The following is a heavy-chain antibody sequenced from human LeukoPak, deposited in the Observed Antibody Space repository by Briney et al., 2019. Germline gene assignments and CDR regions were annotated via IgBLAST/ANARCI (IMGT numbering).Heavy chain of an antibody. D-gene: IGHD3-10*01. CDR3: ARLGYYGSGSRPYYYYYYMDV. V-gene: IGHV4-34*01. Sequence: SETLSLTCAVYGGSFSGYYWSWIRQPPGKGLEWIGEIKHSGSTNYNPSLKSRVTISVDTSKNQFSLKLSSVTAADTAVYYCARLGYYGSGSRPYYYYYYMDVWGKGTTVTVSS. J-gene: IGHJ6*03. CDR1: GGSFSGYY. CDR2: IKHSGST.